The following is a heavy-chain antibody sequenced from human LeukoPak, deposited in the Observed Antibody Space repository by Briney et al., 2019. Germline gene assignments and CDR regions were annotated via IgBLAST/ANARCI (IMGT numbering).Heavy chain of an antibody. Sequence: PGCSLTLSCAASGFTLSSYRMQWVRPAAGKGLAWVSCIRSSSSYIYNADSVKGRFTISRDNAKKSLYLQMNSLRVEDTAVYYCARGSSNIAARNNWFDPWGQGTLIIVTA. D-gene: IGHD6-6*01. V-gene: IGHV3-21*01. CDR3: ARGSSNIAARNNWFDP. CDR2: IRSSSSYI. J-gene: IGHJ5*02. CDR1: GFTLSSYR.